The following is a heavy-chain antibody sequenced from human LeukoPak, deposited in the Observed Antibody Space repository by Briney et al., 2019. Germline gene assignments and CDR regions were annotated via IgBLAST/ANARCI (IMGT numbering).Heavy chain of an antibody. V-gene: IGHV4-61*01. CDR2: IYYSGNT. CDR3: ARSLTGYYIETIDY. J-gene: IGHJ4*02. Sequence: SETLSLTCTVSGGSVNSVCYYWSWIRQPPGKGLEWIAYIYYSGNTNYNPSLNSRVTISVDTSKNQFSLRLRSVTAADTAVYFCARSLTGYYIETIDYWGQGTLVTVSS. CDR1: GGSVNSVCYY. D-gene: IGHD3-9*01.